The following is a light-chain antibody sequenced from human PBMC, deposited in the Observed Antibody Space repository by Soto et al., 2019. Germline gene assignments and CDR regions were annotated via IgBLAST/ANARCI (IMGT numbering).Light chain of an antibody. V-gene: IGLV2-14*01. CDR1: RSDVGAYDS. Sequence: QSVLTQPASVSGSPGQSITISCTGTRSDVGAYDSVSWYQQHPGKAPKLMIYEVSNRPSRVSNRFSGSKSGNTAALSISGLQAEDEADYYCSSYTGSTTLVVFGGGTKLTVL. CDR2: EVS. J-gene: IGLJ2*01. CDR3: SSYTGSTTLVV.